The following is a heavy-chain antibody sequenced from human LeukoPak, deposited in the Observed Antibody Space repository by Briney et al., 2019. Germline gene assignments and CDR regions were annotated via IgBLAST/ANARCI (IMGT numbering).Heavy chain of an antibody. CDR2: IYTSGST. V-gene: IGHV4-4*07. D-gene: IGHD2-15*01. CDR1: GVSISSYY. J-gene: IGHJ6*03. CDR3: AREVVVAATKHYYYYYMDV. Sequence: SETLSLTCTVSGVSISSYYWNWIRQPAGKGLEWLGRIYTSGSTNYNPSLKSRVTMSVDTSKNQFSLKLSSVTAADTAVYYCAREVVVAATKHYYYYYMDVWGKGTTVTISS.